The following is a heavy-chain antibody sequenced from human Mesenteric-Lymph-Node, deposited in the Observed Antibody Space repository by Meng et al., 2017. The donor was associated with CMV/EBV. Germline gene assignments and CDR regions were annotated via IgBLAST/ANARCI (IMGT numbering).Heavy chain of an antibody. Sequence: GGSLRLSCVASGFTFSSYEMNWVRQAPGKGLEWVSYISSSGSTIYYADSVKGRFTISRDNAKNSLYLQMNSLRAEDTAVYYCARGVRSSSNHYYYYYGMDVWGQGTTVTVSS. CDR1: GFTFSSYE. CDR2: ISSSGSTI. V-gene: IGHV3-48*03. J-gene: IGHJ6*02. D-gene: IGHD6-6*01. CDR3: ARGVRSSSNHYYYYYGMDV.